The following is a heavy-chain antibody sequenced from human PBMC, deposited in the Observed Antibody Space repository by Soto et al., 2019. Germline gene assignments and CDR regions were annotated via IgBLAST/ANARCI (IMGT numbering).Heavy chain of an antibody. D-gene: IGHD1-26*01. CDR3: YSGVQQPQASPLNWDY. V-gene: IGHV3-21*01. Sequence: PGGSLRLSCAASGFTFSSYSMNWVRQAPGKGLEWVSSISSSSSYIYYADSVKGRFTISRDNAKNSLYLQMNSLRAEDTAVYYCYSGVQQPQASPLNWDYWGQGTLVTVSS. J-gene: IGHJ4*02. CDR1: GFTFSSYS. CDR2: ISSSSSYI.